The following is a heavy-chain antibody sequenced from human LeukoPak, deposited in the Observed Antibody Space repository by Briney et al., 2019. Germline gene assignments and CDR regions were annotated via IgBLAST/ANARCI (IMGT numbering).Heavy chain of an antibody. J-gene: IGHJ4*02. D-gene: IGHD3-3*01. CDR3: TTDLLITIFGVVKNY. CDR2: IRNLAYGGTP. CDR1: GFTFGDYA. Sequence: PGGSLRLSCTASGFTFGDYAMSWVRQAPGKGLEWVGFIRNLAYGGTPEYAASVKGRFTISRDDSKNTLYLQMNSLKTEDTAVYYCTTDLLITIFGVVKNYWGQGTLVTVSS. V-gene: IGHV3-49*04.